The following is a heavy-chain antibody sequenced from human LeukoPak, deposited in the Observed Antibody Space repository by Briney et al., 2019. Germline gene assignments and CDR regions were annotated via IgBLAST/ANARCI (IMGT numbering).Heavy chain of an antibody. CDR2: IFYSGST. CDR1: GGSISNYY. V-gene: IGHV4-59*01. CDR3: ARTITMVRGVSMDV. Sequence: SETLPLTCTVSGGSISNYYWSWIRQPPGKGLEWIGDIFYSGSTSYNPSLRSRVTISVDTSKNQFSLKLSSVTAADTAVYYCARTITMVRGVSMDVWGQGTTVTVSS. D-gene: IGHD3-10*01. J-gene: IGHJ6*02.